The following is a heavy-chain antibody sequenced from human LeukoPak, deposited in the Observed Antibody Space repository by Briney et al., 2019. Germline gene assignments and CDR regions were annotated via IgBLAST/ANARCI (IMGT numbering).Heavy chain of an antibody. CDR1: GGSISSGSYY. V-gene: IGHV4-61*02. J-gene: IGHJ6*03. Sequence: SETLSLTCTVSGGSISSGSYYWSWIRQPAGKGLEWIGRIYTSGSTNYNPSLKSRVTISVDTSKNQFSLKLSSVTAADTAVYFCARGRVSSSTWYSTYYYYFYMDVWGKGTTVTVSS. CDR3: ARGRVSSSTWYSTYYYYFYMDV. CDR2: IYTSGST. D-gene: IGHD6-13*01.